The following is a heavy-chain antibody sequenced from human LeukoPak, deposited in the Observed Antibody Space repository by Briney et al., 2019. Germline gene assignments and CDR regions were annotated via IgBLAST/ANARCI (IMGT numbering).Heavy chain of an antibody. CDR1: GGSISSYY. Sequence: PSETLSLTCTVSGGSISSYYWSWIRQPPGKGLEWIGYIYYSGSTNYNPSLKSRVTISVDTSKNQFSLKLSSVTAADTAVYYCARVHRGVNGYWGQGTLVTVSS. J-gene: IGHJ4*02. CDR3: ARVHRGVNGY. D-gene: IGHD3-10*01. V-gene: IGHV4-59*01. CDR2: IYYSGST.